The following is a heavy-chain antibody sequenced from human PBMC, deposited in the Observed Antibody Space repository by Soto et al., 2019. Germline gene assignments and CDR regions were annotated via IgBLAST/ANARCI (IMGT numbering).Heavy chain of an antibody. CDR1: VYTLTELS. Sequence: GASVKVSCKVSVYTLTELSMHWVRQAPGKGLEWMGGFDPEDGETIYAQKFQGRVTMTEDTSTDTVYMELSSLRSEDTAVYYCATLDGSSWYLYYFDYWGQGTLVTVPQ. J-gene: IGHJ4*02. CDR2: FDPEDGET. V-gene: IGHV1-24*01. D-gene: IGHD6-13*01. CDR3: ATLDGSSWYLYYFDY.